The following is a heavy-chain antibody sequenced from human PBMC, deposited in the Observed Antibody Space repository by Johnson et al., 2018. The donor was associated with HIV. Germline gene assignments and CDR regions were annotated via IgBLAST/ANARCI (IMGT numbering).Heavy chain of an antibody. CDR3: AREYSSGYPDAFDI. CDR2: INWNGGST. Sequence: VQLVESGGGVVRPGGSLRLSCAASGFTFDNYGVSWVRQAPGKGLEWVSGINWNGGSTGYADSVKGRFTISRDNAKNSLYLQMNSLRAEDTAVYYCAREYSSGYPDAFDIWGQGTMVTVSS. CDR1: GFTFDNYG. V-gene: IGHV3-20*04. D-gene: IGHD3-22*01. J-gene: IGHJ3*02.